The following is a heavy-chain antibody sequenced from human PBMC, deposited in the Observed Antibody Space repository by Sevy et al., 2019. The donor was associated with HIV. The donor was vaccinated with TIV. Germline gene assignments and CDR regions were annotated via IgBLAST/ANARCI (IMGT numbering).Heavy chain of an antibody. V-gene: IGHV3-11*06. J-gene: IGHJ4*02. D-gene: IGHD5-18*01. CDR1: KFTFSDYY. CDR3: ESVRYNFGQKYFDY. Sequence: GGSLRLSCTASKFTFSDYYMSWIRQAPGKGLEWVSYISSSSTYTNYADSVKGRFTISRDNAKNSLYLQLNSLRAEDTAVYYCESVRYNFGQKYFDYWGQGTLVTVSS. CDR2: ISSSSTYT.